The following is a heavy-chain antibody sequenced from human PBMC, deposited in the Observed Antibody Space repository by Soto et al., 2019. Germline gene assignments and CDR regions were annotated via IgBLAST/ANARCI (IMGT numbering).Heavy chain of an antibody. CDR2: ISSTTNYI. J-gene: IGHJ4*02. CDR3: ARESEDLTSNFDY. V-gene: IGHV3-21*06. Sequence: GGSLRLSCAASGFTSTRYSMNWVRQAPGKGLEWVSSISSTTNYIYYGDSMKGRFTISRDNAKNSLYLEMNSLRAEDTAVYYCARESEDLTSNFDYWGQGTLVTVSS. CDR1: GFTSTRYS.